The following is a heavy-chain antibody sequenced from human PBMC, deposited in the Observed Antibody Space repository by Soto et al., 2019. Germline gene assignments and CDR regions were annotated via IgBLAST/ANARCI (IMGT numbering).Heavy chain of an antibody. CDR1: GGTFSSYA. D-gene: IGHD6-19*01. CDR3: ARDLPNLSSGWYGMDV. Sequence: QVQLVQSGAEVKKPGSSVKVSCKASGGTFSSYAISWVRQAPGQGLEWMGGIIPIFGTANYAQKFQGRVTITADESTSTAYMELSRLRSEDTAVYYCARDLPNLSSGWYGMDVWGQGTTVTVSS. J-gene: IGHJ6*02. CDR2: IIPIFGTA. V-gene: IGHV1-69*01.